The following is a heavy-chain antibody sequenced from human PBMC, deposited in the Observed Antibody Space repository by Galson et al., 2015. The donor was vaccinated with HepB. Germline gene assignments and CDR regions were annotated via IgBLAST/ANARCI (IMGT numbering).Heavy chain of an antibody. D-gene: IGHD2-15*01. CDR1: GFTFSDYY. V-gene: IGHV3-11*06. Sequence: SLRLSCAASGFTFSDYYMSWIRQAPGKGLEWVSYISSSSSYTNYADSVKGRFTISRDNAKNSLYLQMNSLRAEDTAVYYCARDLGCSGGSCYSGPFDYWGQGTLVTVSS. J-gene: IGHJ4*02. CDR2: ISSSSSYT. CDR3: ARDLGCSGGSCYSGPFDY.